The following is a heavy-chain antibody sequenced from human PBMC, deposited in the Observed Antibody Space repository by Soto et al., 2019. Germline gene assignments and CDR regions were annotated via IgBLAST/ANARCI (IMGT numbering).Heavy chain of an antibody. CDR3: VREPSGYYGSHFDY. Sequence: ASLKVSCKASGGTFSSYAISWVRQAPGQGLEWMGGIIPIFGTANYAQKFQGRVTITADESTSTAYMELSSLRSEDTAVYYCVREPSGYYGSHFDYWGQGTLVTVPQ. CDR2: IIPIFGTA. J-gene: IGHJ4*02. V-gene: IGHV1-69*13. D-gene: IGHD3-22*01. CDR1: GGTFSSYA.